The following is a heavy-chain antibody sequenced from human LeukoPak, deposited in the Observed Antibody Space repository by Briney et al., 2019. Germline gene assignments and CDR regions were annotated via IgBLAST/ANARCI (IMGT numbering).Heavy chain of an antibody. J-gene: IGHJ4*02. CDR3: AKLDYGGNGDY. CDR1: GCTFGHFA. D-gene: IGHD4-23*01. V-gene: IGHV3-30*02. Sequence: SGGSLRLSCEASGCTFGHFAMHWVRQAPGKGLEWVAFIRHDGSDKYHADSVKGRFTISRDDSKNTLYLQMDSLRVEDMAVYYCAKLDYGGNGDYWGQGTLVTVSS. CDR2: IRHDGSDK.